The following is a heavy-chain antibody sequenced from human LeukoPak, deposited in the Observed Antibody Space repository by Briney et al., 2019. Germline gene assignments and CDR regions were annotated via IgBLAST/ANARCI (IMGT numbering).Heavy chain of an antibody. Sequence: PSETLSLTCTVSGGSISSYYWSWIRQPPGKGLEWIGYIYYSGSINYNPSLKSRVTISVDTSKNQFSLKLSSVIAADTAVYYCAREGQPMDYWGQGTLVTVSS. V-gene: IGHV4-59*01. D-gene: IGHD6-13*01. J-gene: IGHJ4*02. CDR1: GGSISSYY. CDR3: AREGQPMDY. CDR2: IYYSGSI.